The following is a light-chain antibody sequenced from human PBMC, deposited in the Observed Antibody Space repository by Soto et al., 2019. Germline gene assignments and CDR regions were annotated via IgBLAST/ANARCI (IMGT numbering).Light chain of an antibody. J-gene: IGKJ4*01. CDR3: QQYHNYPVT. Sequence: DIQMTQSPSSLSASVGYRVTITCRASQEISNHLAWFQQKPGKPPKSLIYDASSLQSGVPSKFSGSGSGTDFTLTISSLQPEDFATYYCQQYHNYPVTFGGGTKVEIK. CDR1: QEISNH. V-gene: IGKV1-16*02. CDR2: DAS.